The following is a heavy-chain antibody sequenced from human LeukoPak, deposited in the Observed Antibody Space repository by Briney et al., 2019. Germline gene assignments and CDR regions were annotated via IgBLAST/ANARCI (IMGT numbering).Heavy chain of an antibody. CDR1: GFTFSSYS. CDR3: ARGGSSSYGIIDY. Sequence: GGSLRLSCAASGFTFSSYSMNWVRQAPGKGLEWVSSISSSSSYIYYADSVKGRFTISRDNAKNSLYLQMNSLRAEDTAVYYCARGGSSSYGIIDYWGQGTLVTVSS. V-gene: IGHV3-21*01. D-gene: IGHD6-13*01. J-gene: IGHJ4*02. CDR2: ISSSSSYI.